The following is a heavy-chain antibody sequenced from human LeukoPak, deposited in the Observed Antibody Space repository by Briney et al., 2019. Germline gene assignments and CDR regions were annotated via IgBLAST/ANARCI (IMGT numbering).Heavy chain of an antibody. J-gene: IGHJ2*01. CDR3: AKALGSSGWPQWDWYFDL. Sequence: GGSLRLSCAASGFTFSDYWIHWVRQAPGKGLVWVSRINTDGSITNYADSVKGRFSISRDNAKNTLYLQMNSLRAEDTAVYYCAKALGSSGWPQWDWYFDLWGRGTLVTVSS. CDR1: GFTFSDYW. V-gene: IGHV3-74*01. CDR2: INTDGSIT. D-gene: IGHD6-19*01.